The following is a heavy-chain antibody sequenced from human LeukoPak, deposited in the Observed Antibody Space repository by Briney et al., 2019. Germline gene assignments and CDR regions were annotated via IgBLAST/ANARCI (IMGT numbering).Heavy chain of an antibody. CDR2: INSDGSEG. CDR1: GFTFSGFW. Sequence: AGSLRLSCAVSGFTFSGFWMIWSRQAPGKGLEWVASINSDGSEGYYADVVKGRFTISTDNAKNSLYLQINSLRAEDTAVYYCARARGSILTGSGPFDYWGQGTLVTVSS. CDR3: ARARGSILTGSGPFDY. D-gene: IGHD3-9*01. V-gene: IGHV3-7*03. J-gene: IGHJ4*02.